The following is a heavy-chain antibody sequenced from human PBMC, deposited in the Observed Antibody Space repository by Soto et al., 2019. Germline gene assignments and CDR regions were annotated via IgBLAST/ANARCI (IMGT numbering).Heavy chain of an antibody. D-gene: IGHD6-13*01. CDR3: ARGGQQLISYYYGMDV. Sequence: ASVKVSCKASGYTFTTYATHCARQAPGQRLEWMGWINVGNGHRQYSQKFQGRVTITRDTSASTAYMELSSLRSEDTAVYYCARGGQQLISYYYGMDVWGQGTTVTVSS. CDR1: GYTFTTYA. V-gene: IGHV1-3*01. J-gene: IGHJ6*02. CDR2: INVGNGHR.